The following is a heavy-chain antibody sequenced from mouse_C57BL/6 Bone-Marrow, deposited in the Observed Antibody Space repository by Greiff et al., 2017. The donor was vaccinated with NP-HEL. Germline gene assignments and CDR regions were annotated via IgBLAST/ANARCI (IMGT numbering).Heavy chain of an antibody. CDR2: INPNNGGT. V-gene: IGHV1-26*01. D-gene: IGHD1-1*01. CDR3: ARDYYGPSWFAY. Sequence: EVKLQQSGPELVKPGASVKISCKASGYTFTDYYMNWVKQSHGKSLEWIGDINPNNGGTSYNQKFKGKATLTVDKSSSTAYMELRSLTSEDSAVYYCARDYYGPSWFAYWGQGTLVTVSA. J-gene: IGHJ3*01. CDR1: GYTFTDYY.